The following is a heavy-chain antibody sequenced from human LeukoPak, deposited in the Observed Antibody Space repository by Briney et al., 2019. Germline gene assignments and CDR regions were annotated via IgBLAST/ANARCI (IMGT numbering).Heavy chain of an antibody. V-gene: IGHV3-21*01. CDR1: GYTFSSYT. CDR2: ISSSINYI. J-gene: IGHJ4*02. D-gene: IGHD1-14*01. CDR3: ARSRTSSPYDKNLNF. Sequence: GGSLRLSCAASGYTFSSYTMSWVREAPGKGLEWVSSISSSINYIYHADSVKGRFTISRDDAQNSVYLQMNSLKDEDTAVYYCARSRTSSPYDKNLNFWGQGTLVIVSS.